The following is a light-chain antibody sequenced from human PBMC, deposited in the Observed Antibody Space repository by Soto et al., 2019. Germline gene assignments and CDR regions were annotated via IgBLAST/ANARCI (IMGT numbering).Light chain of an antibody. CDR3: QQYGSSPLT. CDR2: RAS. V-gene: IGKV3-20*01. CDR1: QSVSSNY. J-gene: IGKJ4*01. Sequence: ESMLTQSAGTLSMPPGERATLFYRASQSVSSNYLAWYQQKPGQAPKVLIYRASSRATGIPDRFTGSGSGTDFTLTISKLEPEDFAVYYCQQYGSSPLTFGGGTKVDNK.